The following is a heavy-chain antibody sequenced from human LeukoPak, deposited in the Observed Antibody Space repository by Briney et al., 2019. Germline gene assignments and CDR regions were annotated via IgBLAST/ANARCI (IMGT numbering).Heavy chain of an antibody. CDR1: GGSFNKYY. V-gene: IGHV4-34*01. D-gene: IGHD4-11*01. Sequence: PSGTLSLTCGVSGGSFNKYYWAWIRQPPGKGLEWIGEINRSGNTNYNPSLKSRVTISVDTSKNQFSLKLSSVTAADTAVYFCARSGLTTALYLDWGQGTLVTVSS. J-gene: IGHJ4*02. CDR2: INRSGNT. CDR3: ARSGLTTALYLD.